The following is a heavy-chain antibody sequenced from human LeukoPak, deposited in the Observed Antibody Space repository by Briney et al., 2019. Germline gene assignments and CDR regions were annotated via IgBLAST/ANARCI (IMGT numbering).Heavy chain of an antibody. D-gene: IGHD2-15*01. Sequence: GGSLRLSCAASGITFSSYAMSWVRLAPGKGLEWVSTISGSSASIYYADSVKGRFTISRDNSKNTLYLQMSSLRAEDTAVYYCAKLGGFDYWGQETLVTVS. J-gene: IGHJ4*02. CDR2: ISGSSASI. V-gene: IGHV3-23*01. CDR1: GITFSSYA. CDR3: AKLGGFDY.